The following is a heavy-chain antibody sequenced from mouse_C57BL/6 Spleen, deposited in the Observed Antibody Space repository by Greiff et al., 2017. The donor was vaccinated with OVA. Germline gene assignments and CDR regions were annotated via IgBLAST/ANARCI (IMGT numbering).Heavy chain of an antibody. J-gene: IGHJ4*01. Sequence: EVQRVESGEGLVKPGGSLKLSCAASGFTFSSYAMSWVRQTPEKRLEWVAYISSGGDYIYYADTVKGRFTISRDNARNTLYLQMSSLKSEDTAMYYCTRDDYDGGYYYAMDYWGQGTSVTVSS. CDR1: GFTFSSYA. CDR3: TRDDYDGGYYYAMDY. CDR2: ISSGGDYI. D-gene: IGHD2-4*01. V-gene: IGHV5-9-1*02.